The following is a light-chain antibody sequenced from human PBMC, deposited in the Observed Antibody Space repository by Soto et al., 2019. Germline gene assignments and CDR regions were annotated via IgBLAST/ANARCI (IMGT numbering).Light chain of an antibody. V-gene: IGKV3-15*01. CDR2: DAS. J-gene: IGKJ3*01. CDR3: QQYNMWTGT. CDR1: QSVSSS. Sequence: EIVMTQSPATLSVSPGERATLSCRASQSVSSSLAWFQQKPGQAPRLLIYDASTRATGIPARFSGSGSGTEFTLTISSLQSEDFEVYYCQQYNMWTGTFGPGTKVDIK.